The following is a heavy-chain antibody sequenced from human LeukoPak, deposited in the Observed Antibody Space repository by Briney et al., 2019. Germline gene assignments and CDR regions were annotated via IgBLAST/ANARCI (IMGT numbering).Heavy chain of an antibody. Sequence: GGSLRLSCAASGFTFGTYAMNWVRQAPGKGLEWVSYISSSSSTIYFPDSVKGRFTVSRDNAKNSLYLQMNGLRDEDTAVYYCARDAGSGYFDYWGQGTLVTVSS. CDR3: ARDAGSGYFDY. CDR1: GFTFGTYA. V-gene: IGHV3-48*02. CDR2: ISSSSSTI. J-gene: IGHJ4*02. D-gene: IGHD6-19*01.